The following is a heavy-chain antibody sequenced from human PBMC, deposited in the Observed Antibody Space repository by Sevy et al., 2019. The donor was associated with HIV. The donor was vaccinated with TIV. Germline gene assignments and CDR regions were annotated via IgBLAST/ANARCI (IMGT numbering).Heavy chain of an antibody. CDR2: IKSKSDGGTS. CDR1: GFTFSNAW. J-gene: IGHJ4*02. Sequence: GGSLRLSCAASGFTFSNAWMSWVRQAPGKGLEWVGRIKSKSDGGTSDFAAPAQGRVIISRDDSKSMLYLQMSSLKTEDTALYYCAAGVGMSGFEYWGRGTQVTVSS. V-gene: IGHV3-15*01. CDR3: AAGVGMSGFEY. D-gene: IGHD1-26*01.